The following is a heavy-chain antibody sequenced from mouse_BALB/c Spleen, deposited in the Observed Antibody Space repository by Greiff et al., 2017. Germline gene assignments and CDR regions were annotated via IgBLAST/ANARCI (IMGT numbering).Heavy chain of an antibody. CDR1: GFTFSSYA. V-gene: IGHV5-6-5*01. CDR2: ISSGGST. CDR3: ARGIYYGYDYFDY. Sequence: EVKLMESGGGLVKPGGSLKLSCAASGFTFSSYAMSWVRQTPEKRLEWVASISSGGSTYYPDSVKGRFTISRDNARNILYLQMSSLRSEDTAMYYCARGIYYGYDYFDYWGQGTTLTVSS. D-gene: IGHD2-2*01. J-gene: IGHJ2*01.